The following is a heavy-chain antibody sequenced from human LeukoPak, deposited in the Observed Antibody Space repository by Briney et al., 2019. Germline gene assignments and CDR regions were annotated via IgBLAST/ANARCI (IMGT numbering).Heavy chain of an antibody. V-gene: IGHV3-23*01. Sequence: VGSLRLSCAASGFTFSRYAMSWVRQAPGTGLEWVSAISGSGGSTYYADSVKGRFTISRDNSKNTLYLQMNSLRAEDTAVYYCAKDRRTLPTVTTEWGQGTLVTVSS. CDR1: GFTFSRYA. CDR3: AKDRRTLPTVTTE. J-gene: IGHJ4*02. D-gene: IGHD4-17*01. CDR2: ISGSGGST.